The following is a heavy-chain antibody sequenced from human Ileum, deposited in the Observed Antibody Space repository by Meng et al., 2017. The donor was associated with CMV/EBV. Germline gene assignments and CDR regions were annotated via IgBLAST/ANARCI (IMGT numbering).Heavy chain of an antibody. V-gene: IGHV3-66*01. CDR3: ATELGIERDY. Sequence: VQLVGSGGGGGQPGGPLRLSCAASGFSVSSNYMTWVRQAPGKGLEWVSVIYDGGSTYYADSVKGRFTISRDNSKNMLYLQMNSLRVEDTAVYYCATELGIERDYWGQGTLVTVSS. J-gene: IGHJ4*02. CDR2: IYDGGST. CDR1: GFSVSSNY. D-gene: IGHD7-27*01.